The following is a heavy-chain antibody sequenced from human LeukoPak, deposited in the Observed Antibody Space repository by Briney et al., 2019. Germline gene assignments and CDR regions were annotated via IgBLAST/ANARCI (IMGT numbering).Heavy chain of an antibody. D-gene: IGHD5-12*01. CDR3: AKNPYEYYFDC. Sequence: GASVKVSCKASGYTFTGYYMHWVRQAPGQGLEWMGWINPNSGDTNYAQKFQGRVTMTRDTSINTAYMELSRLRTDDTAVYYCAKNPYEYYFDCWGQGTLVTVSS. CDR1: GYTFTGYY. CDR2: INPNSGDT. J-gene: IGHJ4*02. V-gene: IGHV1-2*02.